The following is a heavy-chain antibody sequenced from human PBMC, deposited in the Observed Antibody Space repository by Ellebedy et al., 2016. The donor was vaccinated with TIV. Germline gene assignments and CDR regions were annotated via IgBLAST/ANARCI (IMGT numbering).Heavy chain of an antibody. CDR1: GFTFRDYY. D-gene: IGHD2-2*01. CDR3: AGGYDSHGFDI. J-gene: IGHJ3*02. Sequence: GGSLRLSCAASGFTFRDYYMSWIRQAPGKGLEWVAYFGPSGTIKYNADSVKGRFTISRDNAKNSLYLQMSSLRVEDTAVYYCAGGYDSHGFDIWGQGTMVTVSS. V-gene: IGHV3-11*01. CDR2: FGPSGTIK.